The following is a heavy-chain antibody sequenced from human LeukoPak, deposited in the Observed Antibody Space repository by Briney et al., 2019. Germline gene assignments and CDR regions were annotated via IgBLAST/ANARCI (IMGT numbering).Heavy chain of an antibody. V-gene: IGHV3-7*01. CDR1: ELTSSTSW. D-gene: IGHD1-7*01. CDR3: VGWGISGITNH. Sequence: GGSLRLSCAASELTSSTSWMSWVGQAPGKGLEWVAQTKQDGSEKYYVDSVKGRFTTSRDKSSLFLQMNSVRAEDTAVYYCVGWGISGITNHWGQGTLVTVSS. CDR2: TKQDGSEK. J-gene: IGHJ4*02.